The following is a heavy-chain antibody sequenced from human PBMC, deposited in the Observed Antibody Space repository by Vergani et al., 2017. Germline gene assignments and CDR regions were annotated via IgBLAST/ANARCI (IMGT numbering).Heavy chain of an antibody. D-gene: IGHD2-2*01. Sequence: EVQLVESGGGLVQPGGSLRLSCAASGFTFSSYSMNWVRQAPGKGLEWVSYISSSSSTIYYADSVKGRFTISRDNAKNSLYLQMNSLRDEDTAVYYCARDLSRRYCSSTSCYLNGSYWGQGTLVTVSS. CDR1: GFTFSSYS. CDR2: ISSSSSTI. J-gene: IGHJ4*02. V-gene: IGHV3-48*02. CDR3: ARDLSRRYCSSTSCYLNGSY.